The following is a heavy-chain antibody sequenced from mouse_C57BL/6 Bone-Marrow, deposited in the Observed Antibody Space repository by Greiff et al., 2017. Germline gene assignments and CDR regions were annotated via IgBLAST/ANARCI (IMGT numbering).Heavy chain of an antibody. CDR1: GYTFTSYT. D-gene: IGHD4-1*01. CDR3: ASWDALYYAMDY. CDR2: INPSSGYT. J-gene: IGHJ4*01. Sequence: VQLQQSGAELARPGASVKMSCKASGYTFTSYTMHWVKQRPGQGLEWIGYINPSSGYTKYNQKFKDKATLTADKSSSTAYMQLSSLTSEDSAFYYCASWDALYYAMDYWGQGTSVTVSS. V-gene: IGHV1-4*01.